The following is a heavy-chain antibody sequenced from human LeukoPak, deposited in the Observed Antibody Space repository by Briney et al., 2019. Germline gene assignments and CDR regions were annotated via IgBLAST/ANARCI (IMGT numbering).Heavy chain of an antibody. CDR2: ISTYNGNT. V-gene: IGHV1-18*01. CDR3: ARVVVVVVAARVSWFDP. Sequence: GAAVKVSCKASGYTFTIYGISWVRQAPGQGLEWMGWISTYNGNTNYAQKLQGRVTMTTDTSTSTAYMELRSLRSDDTAVYYCARVVVVVVAARVSWFDPWGQGTLVTVSS. D-gene: IGHD2-15*01. CDR1: GYTFTIYG. J-gene: IGHJ5*02.